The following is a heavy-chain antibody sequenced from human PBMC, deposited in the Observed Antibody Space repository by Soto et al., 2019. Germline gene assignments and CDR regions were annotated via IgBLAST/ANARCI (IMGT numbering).Heavy chain of an antibody. J-gene: IGHJ5*02. V-gene: IGHV1-3*01. CDR3: ARECSAAVHNWFDP. D-gene: IGHD6-13*01. CDR1: GYTFTSYA. CDR2: INAGNGNT. Sequence: ASVKVSCKASGYTFTSYAMHWVRQAPGQRLEWMGWINAGNGNTKYSQKFQGRVTITRDTSASTAYMELSSLRSEDTAVYYCARECSAAVHNWFDPWGQGTLVTVSS.